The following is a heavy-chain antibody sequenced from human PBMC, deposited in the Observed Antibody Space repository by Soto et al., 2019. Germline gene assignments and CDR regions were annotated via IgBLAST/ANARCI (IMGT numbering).Heavy chain of an antibody. J-gene: IGHJ5*02. Sequence: GASVKVSCKASGYTFTSYYIHWVRQAPGQGLEWMGIINPSGGSTSYAQKFQGRVTMTRDTSTSTVYMELSSLRSEDTAVYYCASSEPYCSSTSCYVSWFDPWGQGTLVTVSS. CDR3: ASSEPYCSSTSCYVSWFDP. D-gene: IGHD2-2*01. V-gene: IGHV1-46*01. CDR2: INPSGGST. CDR1: GYTFTSYY.